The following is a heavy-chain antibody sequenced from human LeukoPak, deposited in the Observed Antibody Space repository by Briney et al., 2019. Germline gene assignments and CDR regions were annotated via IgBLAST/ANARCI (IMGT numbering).Heavy chain of an antibody. J-gene: IGHJ3*02. CDR2: INPNSGGT. Sequence: ASVKVSCTASGYTFTGYYMHWVRQAPGQGLEWMGWINPNSGGTNYAQKFQGRVTMTRDTSISTAYMELSRLRSDDTAVYYCARGGYSYGFRFAFDIWGQGTMVTVSS. CDR1: GYTFTGYY. V-gene: IGHV1-2*02. D-gene: IGHD5-18*01. CDR3: ARGGYSYGFRFAFDI.